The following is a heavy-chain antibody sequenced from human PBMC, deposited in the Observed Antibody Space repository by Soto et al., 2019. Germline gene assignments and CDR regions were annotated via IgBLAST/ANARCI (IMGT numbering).Heavy chain of an antibody. J-gene: IGHJ4*02. V-gene: IGHV1-69*02. Sequence: QVQLVQSGAEVKKPGSSVKVSYKASGGTFSSYTISWVRQAPGQGLEWMGRIIPILGIANYAQKFQGRVTITADKSTSTAYMELSSLRSEDTAVYYCAMEHCSSTSCYRDYWRQGTLVTVSS. CDR3: AMEHCSSTSCYRDY. D-gene: IGHD2-2*02. CDR2: IIPILGIA. CDR1: GGTFSSYT.